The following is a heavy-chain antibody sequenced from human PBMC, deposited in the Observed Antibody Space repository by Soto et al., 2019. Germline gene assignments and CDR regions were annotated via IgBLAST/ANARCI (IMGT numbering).Heavy chain of an antibody. CDR2: ISGSGGST. Sequence: VRLLESGGGLVQPGGSLRLSCAASGFTFSSYAMSWVRQAPGKGLEWVSGISGSGGSTYYADSVKGRFTISRDNSKNTLYLQMNSLRAEDTAVYYCAKGFGSGSYRVDYWGQGTLVTVSS. J-gene: IGHJ4*02. CDR1: GFTFSSYA. D-gene: IGHD3-10*01. V-gene: IGHV3-23*01. CDR3: AKGFGSGSYRVDY.